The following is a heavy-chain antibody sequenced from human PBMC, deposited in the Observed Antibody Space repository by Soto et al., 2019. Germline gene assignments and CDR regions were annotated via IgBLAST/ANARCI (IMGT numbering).Heavy chain of an antibody. J-gene: IGHJ6*03. CDR3: ASLYSGYDYYYYYYMDV. Sequence: PSETLSLTCTVAGGSISSGGYYWSWIRQHPGEGLEWIGYIYYSGSTYYNPSLKSRVTISVDTSKNQFSLKLSSVTAADTAVYYCASLYSGYDYYYYYYMDVWGKGTTVTVSS. CDR1: GGSISSGGYY. V-gene: IGHV4-31*03. D-gene: IGHD5-12*01. CDR2: IYYSGST.